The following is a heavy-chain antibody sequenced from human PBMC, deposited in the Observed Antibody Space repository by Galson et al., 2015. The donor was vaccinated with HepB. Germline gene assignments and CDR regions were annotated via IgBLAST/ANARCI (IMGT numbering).Heavy chain of an antibody. CDR1: GFFFGSFW. CDR2: IKQGGSAK. Sequence: SLRLSCAGSGFFFGSFWMSWVRQAPGKGLEWVANIKQGGSAKYFVDSVKGRFTISRDNAKNSLYLQMNTLRAEGTAVYYCARMNYYDSGGYYHPYYFDYWGQGALVTVSS. D-gene: IGHD3-22*01. V-gene: IGHV3-7*03. J-gene: IGHJ4*02. CDR3: ARMNYYDSGGYYHPYYFDY.